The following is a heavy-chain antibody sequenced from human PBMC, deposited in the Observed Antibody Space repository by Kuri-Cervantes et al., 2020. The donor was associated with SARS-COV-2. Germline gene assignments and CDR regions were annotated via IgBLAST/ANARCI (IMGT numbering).Heavy chain of an antibody. CDR2: IYWNDDK. V-gene: IGHV2-5*01. J-gene: IGHJ2*01. CDR1: GFSLSTSGVG. Sequence: SGPTLVKPTQTLTLTCTFSGFSLSTSGVGVGWIRQPPGKALEWLALIYWNDDKRYSPSLKSRLTITKDTSKNQVVLTMTNMDPVDTATYYCAHSGGPGFGGYFDLWGRGNLVTVSS. CDR3: AHSGGPGFGGYFDL. D-gene: IGHD3-16*01.